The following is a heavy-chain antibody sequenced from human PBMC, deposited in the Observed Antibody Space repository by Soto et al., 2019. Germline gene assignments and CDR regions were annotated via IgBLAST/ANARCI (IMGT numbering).Heavy chain of an antibody. CDR2: INAGNGNT. V-gene: IGHV1-3*01. CDR3: VAVGYGDY. D-gene: IGHD5-12*01. J-gene: IGHJ4*02. CDR1: GYTFTSYA. Sequence: QVQLVQSGAEVKKPGASVKVSCKTSGYTFTSYAVHWARQAPGQRLEWMGWINAGNGNTEYSQKFQGRVTFTRGTSASTAHMELSSLRSEDTAVYYCVAVGYGDYWGQGTLVTVSS.